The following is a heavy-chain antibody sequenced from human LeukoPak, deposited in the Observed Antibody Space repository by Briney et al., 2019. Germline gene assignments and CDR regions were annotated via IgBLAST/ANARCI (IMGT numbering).Heavy chain of an antibody. J-gene: IGHJ6*02. V-gene: IGHV3-21*01. CDR3: AREGIFGVVITYYYYGMDV. CDR1: GFTFSSYS. Sequence: PGGSLRLSCAASGFTFSSYSMNWVRQAPGKGLEWVSSISSSSYIYYADSVKGRFTISRDNAKNSLYLQMNSLRAEDTAVYYCAREGIFGVVITYYYYGMDVWGQGTTVTVSS. D-gene: IGHD3-3*01. CDR2: ISSSSYI.